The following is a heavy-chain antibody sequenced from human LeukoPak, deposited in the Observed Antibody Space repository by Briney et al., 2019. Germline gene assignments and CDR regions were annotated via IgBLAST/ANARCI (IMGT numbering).Heavy chain of an antibody. CDR2: ISGSGCGT. CDR3: AKGQTSGGWYEGNLDY. Sequence: GGSLRLSCVGSVFTFSSYWMNWVRQAPGKGLEWVSGISGSGCGTYYADSVTGRFTISRDNSKNTLYLQMKSLRAEDTAVYYCAKGQTSGGWYEGNLDYWGQGTLVTVSS. CDR1: VFTFSSYW. D-gene: IGHD6-19*01. V-gene: IGHV3-23*01. J-gene: IGHJ4*02.